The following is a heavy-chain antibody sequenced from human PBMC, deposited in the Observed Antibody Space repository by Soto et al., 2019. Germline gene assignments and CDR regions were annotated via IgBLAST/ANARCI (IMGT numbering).Heavy chain of an antibody. CDR1: GFTFSSNS. CDR3: ARTSGSYSFGLLPFDY. V-gene: IGHV3-48*02. Sequence: PGGSLRLSCAASGFTFSSNSMNWVRQAPGKGLEWVSYISSSSSTIYYADSVKGRFTISRDNAKNSLYLQMNSLGEEDTAVYYCARTSGSYSFGLLPFDYWGQGTLVTVSS. D-gene: IGHD1-26*01. CDR2: ISSSSSTI. J-gene: IGHJ4*02.